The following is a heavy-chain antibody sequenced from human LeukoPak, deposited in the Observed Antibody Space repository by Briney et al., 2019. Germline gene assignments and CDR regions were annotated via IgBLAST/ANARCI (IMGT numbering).Heavy chain of an antibody. Sequence: ASVKVSCKASGYTFTGYYMHWVRQAPGQGLEWMGWINPNSGGTNYAQKFQGRVTMIRDTPISTAYMELSRLRSDDTAVYYCARGDCSSTSCYRWDWFDPWGQGTLVTVSS. CDR2: INPNSGGT. V-gene: IGHV1-2*02. J-gene: IGHJ5*02. D-gene: IGHD2-2*02. CDR1: GYTFTGYY. CDR3: ARGDCSSTSCYRWDWFDP.